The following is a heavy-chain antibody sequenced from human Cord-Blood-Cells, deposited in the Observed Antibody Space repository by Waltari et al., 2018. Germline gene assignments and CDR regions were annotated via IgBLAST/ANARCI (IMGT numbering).Heavy chain of an antibody. V-gene: IGHV3-21*01. CDR1: GFTFSSYS. CDR3: ARDSSSSWYYYYYGMDV. J-gene: IGHJ6*02. CDR2: ISSSSSYI. D-gene: IGHD6-13*01. Sequence: EVQLVESGGGLVKLGGSLRLSCAASGFTFSSYSMNWVRQAPGKGLEWVSSISSSSSYIYYADSVKGRFTISRDNAKNSLYLQMNSLRAEDTAVYYCARDSSSSWYYYYYGMDVWGQGTTVTVSS.